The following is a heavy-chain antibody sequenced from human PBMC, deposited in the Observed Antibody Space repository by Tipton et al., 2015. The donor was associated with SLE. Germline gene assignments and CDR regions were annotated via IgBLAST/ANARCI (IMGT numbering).Heavy chain of an antibody. V-gene: IGHV4-61*02. J-gene: IGHJ4*02. CDR1: GGSIRSGTYY. Sequence: GLVKPSQTLSLTCAVSGGSIRSGTYYWSWIRQPAGKGLEWIGRIYSSGRTNYNPSLRSRVTISVDTSKNQFSLNLSSVTAADTAVYYCARDSPTVAGTFGSWGQGTLVFVSA. CDR3: ARDSPTVAGTFGS. CDR2: IYSSGRT. D-gene: IGHD6-19*01.